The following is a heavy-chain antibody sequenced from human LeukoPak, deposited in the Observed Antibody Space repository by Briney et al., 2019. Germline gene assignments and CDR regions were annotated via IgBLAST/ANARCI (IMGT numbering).Heavy chain of an antibody. J-gene: IGHJ4*02. CDR3: ARVGTAGNYFDY. CDR1: GGSISSGGYY. CDR2: IYYSGST. V-gene: IGHV4-31*03. Sequence: SQTLSLTCTVSGGSISSGGYYWSWIRQHPGKGLEWIGYIYYSGSTNYNPSLKSRVTISVDTSKNQFSLKLSSVTAADTAVYYCARVGTAGNYFDYWGQGTLVTVSS. D-gene: IGHD1-1*01.